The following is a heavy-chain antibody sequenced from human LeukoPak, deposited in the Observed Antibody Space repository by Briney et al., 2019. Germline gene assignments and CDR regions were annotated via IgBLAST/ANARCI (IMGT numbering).Heavy chain of an antibody. CDR1: GYTFTGYY. Sequence: ASVKVSCKASGYTFTGYYMHWVRQAPGQGLEWMGWINPNSGGTNYAQKFQGRVTMIRDTSISTAYIELSRLRSDDTAVYYCARDTQQQLVLYYYYGMDVWGQGTTVTVSS. J-gene: IGHJ6*02. D-gene: IGHD6-13*01. V-gene: IGHV1-2*02. CDR2: INPNSGGT. CDR3: ARDTQQQLVLYYYYGMDV.